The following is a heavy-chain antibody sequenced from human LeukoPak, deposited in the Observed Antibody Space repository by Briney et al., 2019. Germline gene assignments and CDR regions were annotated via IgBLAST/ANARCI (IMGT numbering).Heavy chain of an antibody. Sequence: PGRSLRLSCAASGFTFDDYAMHWVRQAPGKGLEWVSGISWNSGSIGYADSVKGRFTISRDNSKNTLYLQMNSLRAEDTAVYYCAKGAYVGGSSGYYPIWGQGTMVTVSS. CDR2: ISWNSGSI. D-gene: IGHD3-22*01. CDR1: GFTFDDYA. CDR3: AKGAYVGGSSGYYPI. V-gene: IGHV3-9*01. J-gene: IGHJ3*01.